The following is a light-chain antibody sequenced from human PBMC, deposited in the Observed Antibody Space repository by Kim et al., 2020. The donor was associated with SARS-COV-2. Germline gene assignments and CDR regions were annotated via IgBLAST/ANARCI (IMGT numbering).Light chain of an antibody. CDR3: NSRDSSGNHLGVV. J-gene: IGLJ2*01. Sequence: SSGLTQDPAVSVALGQTVRITCQGDSLRSYYASWXQQKPGQAPVLVIYGKNNRPSGIPDRFSGSSSGNTASLTITGAQAEDEADYYCNSRDSSGNHLGVV. V-gene: IGLV3-19*01. CDR1: SLRSYY. CDR2: GKN.